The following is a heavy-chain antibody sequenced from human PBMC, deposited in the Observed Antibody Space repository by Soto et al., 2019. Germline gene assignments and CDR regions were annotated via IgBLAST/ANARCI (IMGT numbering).Heavy chain of an antibody. D-gene: IGHD6-13*01. CDR3: ARVITGIAAAGTRWFDP. Sequence: EASVKVSCKASGGTFSSYAISWVRQAPGQGLEWMGGITPIFGTANYAQKFQGRVTITADKSTSTAYMELSSLRSEDTAVYYCARVITGIAAAGTRWFDPWGQGTLVTVSS. CDR1: GGTFSSYA. V-gene: IGHV1-69*06. J-gene: IGHJ5*02. CDR2: ITPIFGTA.